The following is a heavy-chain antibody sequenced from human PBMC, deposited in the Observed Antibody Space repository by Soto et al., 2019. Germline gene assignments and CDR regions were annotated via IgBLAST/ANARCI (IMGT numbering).Heavy chain of an antibody. D-gene: IGHD3-16*02. Sequence: PVGSLRLSCAASGFTFDDYAMHWVRQAPGKGLEWVSGISWNSGSIGYADSVKGRFTISRDNAKNSLYLQMNSLRAEDTALYYCAKDIRSLYGQHAVASAFDIWGQGTMVTVSS. J-gene: IGHJ3*02. CDR3: AKDIRSLYGQHAVASAFDI. V-gene: IGHV3-9*01. CDR1: GFTFDDYA. CDR2: ISWNSGSI.